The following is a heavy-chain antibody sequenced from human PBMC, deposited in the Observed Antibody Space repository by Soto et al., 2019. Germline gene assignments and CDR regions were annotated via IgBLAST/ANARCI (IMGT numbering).Heavy chain of an antibody. Sequence: PSETLSLTCTVSGGSISSYYWSWIRQPPGKGLEWIGYIYYSGSTNYNPSLKSRVTISVDTSRNRFSLNLTSATAADTAVYYCARKGAAASYAHYYMDVWGRGTAVTIAS. V-gene: IGHV4-59*01. CDR3: ARKGAAASYAHYYMDV. D-gene: IGHD6-13*01. CDR1: GGSISSYY. CDR2: IYYSGST. J-gene: IGHJ6*03.